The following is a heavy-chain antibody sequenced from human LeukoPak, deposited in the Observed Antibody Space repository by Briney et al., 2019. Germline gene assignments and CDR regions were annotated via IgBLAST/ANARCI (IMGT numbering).Heavy chain of an antibody. CDR3: ARGGIAAAGRGSWFDP. Sequence: SVKVSCKASGGTFSSYAISWVRQAPGQGLEWMGRIIPILGIANYAQKFQGRVTITADKSTSTAYMELSSLRSEDTAVYYCARGGIAAAGRGSWFDPWGQGTLVTVSS. D-gene: IGHD6-13*01. CDR1: GGTFSSYA. J-gene: IGHJ5*02. V-gene: IGHV1-69*04. CDR2: IIPILGIA.